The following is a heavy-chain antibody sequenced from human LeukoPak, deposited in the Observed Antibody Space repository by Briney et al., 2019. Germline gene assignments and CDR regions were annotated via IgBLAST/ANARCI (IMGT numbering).Heavy chain of an antibody. CDR2: ISHDGSNR. CDR1: GFTFGTYG. D-gene: IGHD3-16*02. V-gene: IGHV3-30-3*01. CDR3: ARDSSLHLGELWFFGY. J-gene: IGHJ4*02. Sequence: GGSLRLSCAASGFTFGTYGIHWVRQAPGKGLQWVAFISHDGSNRWYADSVKGRFTISRDNSKNTLYLQMDSLRAEDTAVYYCARDSSLHLGELWFFGYWGQGTLVTVSS.